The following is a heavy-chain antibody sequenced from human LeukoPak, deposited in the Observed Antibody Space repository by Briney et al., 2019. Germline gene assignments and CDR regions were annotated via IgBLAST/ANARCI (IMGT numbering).Heavy chain of an antibody. CDR2: ISSNGGST. V-gene: IGHV3-64*01. D-gene: IGHD3-10*01. J-gene: IGHJ4*02. CDR3: ARVLSMVRGAFPDY. Sequence: GGSLRLSCAASGFTFSSYAMHWVRQAPGKGLEYVSAISSNGGSTYYANSVKGRFTISRDNSKNTLYLQMGSLRAEDMAVYYCARVLSMVRGAFPDYWGQGTLVTVSS. CDR1: GFTFSSYA.